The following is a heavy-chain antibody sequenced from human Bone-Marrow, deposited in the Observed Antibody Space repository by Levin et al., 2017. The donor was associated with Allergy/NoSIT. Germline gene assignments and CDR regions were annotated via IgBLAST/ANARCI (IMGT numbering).Heavy chain of an antibody. D-gene: IGHD6-19*01. Sequence: HPGGSLRLSCAASGFTFSSNWLNWVRQAPGRGLEWVANIKQDGSETHYADSVKGRFTISRDNAKNSLHLQMNSLRVDDTAVYYCAAGGGWEIDKWGQGTLVTVAS. V-gene: IGHV3-7*01. CDR3: AAGGGWEIDK. J-gene: IGHJ4*02. CDR2: IKQDGSET. CDR1: GFTFSSNW.